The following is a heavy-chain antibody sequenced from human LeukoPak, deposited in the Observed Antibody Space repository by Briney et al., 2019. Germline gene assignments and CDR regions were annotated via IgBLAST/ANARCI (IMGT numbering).Heavy chain of an antibody. D-gene: IGHD2-21*01. V-gene: IGHV1-69*05. Sequence: SVKVSCKASGGTFSSYAISWVRQAPGQGLEWMGGIIPIFGTANYAQKFQGRVTMTRDTSTSTVYMELSSLRSEDTAVYYCARVANQTFDIWGQGTMVTVSS. CDR2: IIPIFGTA. J-gene: IGHJ3*02. CDR1: GGTFSSYA. CDR3: ARVANQTFDI.